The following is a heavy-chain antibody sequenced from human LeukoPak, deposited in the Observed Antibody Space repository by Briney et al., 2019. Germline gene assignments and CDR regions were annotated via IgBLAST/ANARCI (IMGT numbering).Heavy chain of an antibody. Sequence: GRSLRLSCGASGFTFGHYAMNWVRQAPGQGLEWVAIISYGGNNQYYADSVKGRFTISRDNTKNTVYLQMNSLRPEDKAVYYCARAPDSSGYYYHFDYWGQGTLVTVSS. CDR1: GFTFGHYA. CDR2: ISYGGNNQ. CDR3: ARAPDSSGYYYHFDY. J-gene: IGHJ4*02. D-gene: IGHD3-22*01. V-gene: IGHV3-30-3*01.